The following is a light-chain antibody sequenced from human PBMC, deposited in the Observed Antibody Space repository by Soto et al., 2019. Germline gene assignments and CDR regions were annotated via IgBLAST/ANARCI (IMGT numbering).Light chain of an antibody. CDR2: WAS. CDR1: QSVLYSSNNKNY. Sequence: DIVMTQSPDSLAESLGERATINCKSSQSVLYSSNNKNYLAWYQQKPGQPPKLLIYWASTRESGVPDRFSGSGSGTDFTLTISSLQAEDVAVYYCQHYYSTPYTFGQGTKLEIK. J-gene: IGKJ2*01. CDR3: QHYYSTPYT. V-gene: IGKV4-1*01.